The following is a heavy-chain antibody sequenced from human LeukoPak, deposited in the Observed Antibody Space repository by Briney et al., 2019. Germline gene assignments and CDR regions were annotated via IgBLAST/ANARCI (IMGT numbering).Heavy chain of an antibody. CDR3: AREARDYDILTGYYIY. V-gene: IGHV1-69*05. J-gene: IGHJ4*02. Sequence: SVKVSCKASGGTFSSYAISWVRQAPGQGLEWMGGIIPIFGTAKYAQKFQGRVTITTDESTSTAYMELSSLRSEDTAVYYCAREARDYDILTGYYIYWGQGTLVTVSS. CDR1: GGTFSSYA. CDR2: IIPIFGTA. D-gene: IGHD3-9*01.